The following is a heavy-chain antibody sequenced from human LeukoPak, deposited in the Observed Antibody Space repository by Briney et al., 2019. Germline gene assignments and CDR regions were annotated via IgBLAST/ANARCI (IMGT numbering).Heavy chain of an antibody. V-gene: IGHV4-59*01. CDR2: IYYSGST. CDR3: ARGGYCSGGSCYPSEFDP. CDR1: VCSIRSYY. D-gene: IGHD2-15*01. J-gene: IGHJ5*02. Sequence: SETLSLTCTVSVCSIRSYYWSWVRHPPGRGREWSGYIYYSGSTNYIPSLKSRVTISVDTSKNQFSMKLSSVTAADTAVYYCARGGYCSGGSCYPSEFDPWGQGTLVTVSS.